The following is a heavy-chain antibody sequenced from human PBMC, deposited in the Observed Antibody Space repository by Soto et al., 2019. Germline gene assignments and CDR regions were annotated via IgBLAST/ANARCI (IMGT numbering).Heavy chain of an antibody. CDR2: ISSNSDTR. CDR1: GFTFSSYG. CDR3: ARERYDSSGYYYPFDY. J-gene: IGHJ4*02. V-gene: IGHV3-48*01. D-gene: IGHD3-22*01. Sequence: PGGSLRLSCAASGFTFSSYGMNWVRQAPGKGLEWVSYISSNSDTRYYADSVKGRFTISRDNAKNSLYLQMNSLRAEDTAVYYCARERYDSSGYYYPFDYWGQGTLVTVSS.